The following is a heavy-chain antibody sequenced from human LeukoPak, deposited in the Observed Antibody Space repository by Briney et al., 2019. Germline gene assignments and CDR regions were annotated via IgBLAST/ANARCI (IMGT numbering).Heavy chain of an antibody. J-gene: IGHJ5*02. D-gene: IGHD3-16*01. CDR3: AKTARRGGQNWLDP. CDR1: GYTFTAYY. V-gene: IGHV1-2*02. Sequence: ASVKVSCKASGYTFTAYYMHWVRQAPGQGLEWMGWINPKSGGTNYPQKFQGRVTMTRDTSISTAYMELSRLRSDDTAVYYCAKTARRGGQNWLDPWGQGTLVTVSS. CDR2: INPKSGGT.